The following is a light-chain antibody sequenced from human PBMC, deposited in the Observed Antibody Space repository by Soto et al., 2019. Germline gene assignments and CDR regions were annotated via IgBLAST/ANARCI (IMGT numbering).Light chain of an antibody. Sequence: QSALTQPPSASGSPGQSVTISCTGTSSDVGGYKYVSWYQQHSGKAPKVIIYEVSKRPSGVPDRFSGSKSGNTASLTVSGLQADDEADYYCSSYAGSDNFEPFGGGTKLTVL. CDR3: SSYAGSDNFEP. J-gene: IGLJ2*01. CDR2: EVS. CDR1: SSDVGGYKY. V-gene: IGLV2-8*01.